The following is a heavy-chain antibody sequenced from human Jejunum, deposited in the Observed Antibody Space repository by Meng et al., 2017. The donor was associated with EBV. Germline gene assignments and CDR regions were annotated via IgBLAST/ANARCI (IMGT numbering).Heavy chain of an antibody. CDR2: IYYSGST. Sequence: GPGTVNPSETLSLTCTVSGGSVNSGNVYWSWIRQPPGKGLEWIGYIYYSGSTNYIPSLKSRVTISLDTSKNQFSLKLSSVTAADTAVYYCAGLRYSGYDRAFDYWGQGALVTVSS. J-gene: IGHJ4*02. CDR1: GGSVNSGNVY. D-gene: IGHD5-12*01. V-gene: IGHV4-61*01. CDR3: AGLRYSGYDRAFDY.